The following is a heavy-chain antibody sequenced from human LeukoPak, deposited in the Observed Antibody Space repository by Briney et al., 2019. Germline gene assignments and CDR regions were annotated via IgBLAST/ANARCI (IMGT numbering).Heavy chain of an antibody. Sequence: GGSLRLSCAASGFTFSIHAMSWVRQAPGKGLERVSAISGSGGSTYYADSVKGRFTISRDNSKNTLYLQMNSLRAEDTAVYYCAKDKDTIFGVVIIGYYFDYWGQGTLVTVSS. J-gene: IGHJ4*02. CDR2: ISGSGGST. CDR3: AKDKDTIFGVVIIGYYFDY. D-gene: IGHD3-3*01. V-gene: IGHV3-23*01. CDR1: GFTFSIHA.